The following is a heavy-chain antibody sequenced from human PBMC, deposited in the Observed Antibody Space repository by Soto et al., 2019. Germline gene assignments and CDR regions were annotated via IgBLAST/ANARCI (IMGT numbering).Heavy chain of an antibody. CDR3: ARQYYDIFIGYSSYYYGMDV. J-gene: IGHJ6*02. CDR2: IYYSGST. V-gene: IGHV4-31*03. CDR1: GGSISSGGYY. D-gene: IGHD3-9*01. Sequence: SETLSLTCTVSGGSISSGGYYWSWIRQHPGKGLEWIGYIYYSGSTYYNPSPKSRVTISVDTSKNQFSLKLSSVTAADTAVYYCARQYYDIFIGYSSYYYGMDVWCQGITVTVS.